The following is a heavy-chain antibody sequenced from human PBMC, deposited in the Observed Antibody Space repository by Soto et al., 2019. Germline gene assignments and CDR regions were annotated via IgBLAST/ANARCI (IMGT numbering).Heavy chain of an antibody. J-gene: IGHJ4*02. Sequence: GRYVKVSCTASGYTFTGYYMHWVRQAPGQGLEWMGWINPNSGGTNYAQKFQGRVTMTRDTSISTAYMELSRLRSDDTAVYYCAQSWGSSFDYWGQGTLVTVSS. CDR1: GYTFTGYY. CDR2: INPNSGGT. D-gene: IGHD6-6*01. V-gene: IGHV1-2*02. CDR3: AQSWGSSFDY.